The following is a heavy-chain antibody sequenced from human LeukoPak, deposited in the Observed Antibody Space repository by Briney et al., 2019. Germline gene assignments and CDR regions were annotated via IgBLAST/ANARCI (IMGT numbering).Heavy chain of an antibody. J-gene: IGHJ4*02. Sequence: GGSLRLSCAASGFTVSSNYMSWVRQAPGKGLEWVSVIYSGGSTYYADSVKGRFTISRDNSKNTLYLQMNSLRAEDTAVDYCARLLATIGAPGDYWGQGTLGTVSS. D-gene: IGHD5-24*01. V-gene: IGHV3-66*04. CDR2: IYSGGST. CDR1: GFTVSSNY. CDR3: ARLLATIGAPGDY.